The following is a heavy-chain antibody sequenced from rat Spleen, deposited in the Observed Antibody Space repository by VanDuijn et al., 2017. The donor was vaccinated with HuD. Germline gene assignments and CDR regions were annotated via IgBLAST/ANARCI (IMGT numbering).Heavy chain of an antibody. J-gene: IGHJ3*01. V-gene: IGHV5-19*01. D-gene: IGHD4-3*01. CDR1: GFTFSSNW. Sequence: EVQLVESGGGLVQPGGSLRLSCAASGFTFSSNWLNWIRQAPGKGLEWVATISPSGGNTYYRDSVKGRFTISRDHAKSTLYLQLDSLRSEDTATYYCARQDTSGYSNWFGFWGQGTLVTVSS. CDR2: ISPSGGNT. CDR3: ARQDTSGYSNWFGF.